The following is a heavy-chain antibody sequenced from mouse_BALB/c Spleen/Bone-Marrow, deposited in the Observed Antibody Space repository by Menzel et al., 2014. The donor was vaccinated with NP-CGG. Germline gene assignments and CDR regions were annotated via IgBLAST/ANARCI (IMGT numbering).Heavy chain of an antibody. CDR3: XRXRLGTYFDF. CDR2: IDPANGNA. D-gene: IGHD3-2*02. J-gene: IGHJ2*01. CDR1: GFNIKDTY. V-gene: IGHV14-3*02. Sequence: EVQLQQSGAELVKPGASVKLSCTASGFNIKDTYMHWVKQRPEQGLEWIGRIDPANGNAKYDPKFQDKATITADTSSNTAYLQLXXXXXXXXXXXXXXRXRLGTYFDFWGQGTTLTVSS.